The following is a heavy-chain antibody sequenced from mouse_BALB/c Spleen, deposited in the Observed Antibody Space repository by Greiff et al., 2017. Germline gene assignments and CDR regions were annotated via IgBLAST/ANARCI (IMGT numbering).Heavy chain of an antibody. J-gene: IGHJ2*01. CDR2: IWAGGST. CDR1: GFSLTSYG. Sequence: VKLMESGPGLVAPSQSLSITCTVSGFSLTSYGVHWVRQPPGKGLEWLGVIWAGGSTNYNSALMSRLSISKDNSKSQVFLKMNSLQTDDTAMYYCARGGYGNSLDYWGQGTTLTVSS. V-gene: IGHV2-9*02. CDR3: ARGGYGNSLDY. D-gene: IGHD2-10*02.